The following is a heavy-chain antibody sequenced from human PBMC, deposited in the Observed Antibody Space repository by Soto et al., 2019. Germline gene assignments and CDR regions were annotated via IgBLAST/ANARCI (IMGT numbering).Heavy chain of an antibody. CDR2: SSFTGNT. V-gene: IGHV4-34*01. CDR1: GGSFSGYY. CDR3: ARPDSSSWAAPFDY. D-gene: IGHD6-13*01. J-gene: IGHJ4*02. Sequence: SETLSLTCAVYGGSFSGYYWGWIRQPPGKGLEWIGSSSFTGNTYFNPSLRTRVTIFVDTSKNQFSLKLNSVTAADTAVYYCARPDSSSWAAPFDYWGQGTLVTVSS.